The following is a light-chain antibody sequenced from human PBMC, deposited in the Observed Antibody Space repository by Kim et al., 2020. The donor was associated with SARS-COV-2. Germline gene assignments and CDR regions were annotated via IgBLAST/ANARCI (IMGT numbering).Light chain of an antibody. CDR2: DVN. Sequence: GQSITISGTGTSSDIGDYNSVSWYQQHPGKAPELILYDVNNGPSGVSNRFSGSKSGNTASLTISGLQAEDEAEYDCSSYTTTNTLVFGGGTQLTVL. J-gene: IGLJ3*02. CDR1: SSDIGDYNS. V-gene: IGLV2-14*03. CDR3: SSYTTTNTLV.